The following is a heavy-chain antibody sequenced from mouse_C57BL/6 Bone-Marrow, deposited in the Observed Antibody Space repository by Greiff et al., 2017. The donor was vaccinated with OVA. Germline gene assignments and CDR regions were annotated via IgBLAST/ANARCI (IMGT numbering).Heavy chain of an antibody. J-gene: IGHJ1*03. V-gene: IGHV1-64*01. CDR1: GYTFTSYW. CDR3: ARYDYDGWYFAV. D-gene: IGHD2-4*01. Sequence: VQLQQPGAELVKPGASVKLSCKASGYTFTSYWMHWVKQRPGQGLEWIGKIHPNSGSTNYNEKFKSKATLTVDKSSSTAYMQLSSLTSEDSAVYDCARYDYDGWYFAVWGTGTTVTVSS. CDR2: IHPNSGST.